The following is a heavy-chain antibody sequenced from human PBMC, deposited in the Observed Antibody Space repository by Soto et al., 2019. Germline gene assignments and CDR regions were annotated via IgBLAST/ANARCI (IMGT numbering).Heavy chain of an antibody. CDR2: INPSGGST. J-gene: IGHJ4*02. D-gene: IGHD2-15*01. V-gene: IGHV1-46*01. CDR3: ATMGTPATGLYYFDY. Sequence: GASVKVSCKASGYNFTSYYMHWVRQAPGQGLEWMGIINPSGGSTSYAQKFQGRVTMTRDTSTSTVYMELSSLRSEDTAVYYCATMGTPATGLYYFDYWGQGTLVTVSS. CDR1: GYNFTSYY.